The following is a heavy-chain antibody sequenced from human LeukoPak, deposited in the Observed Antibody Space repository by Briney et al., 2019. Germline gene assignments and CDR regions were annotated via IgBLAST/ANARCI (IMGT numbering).Heavy chain of an antibody. CDR3: ARDRSPGNFDY. Sequence: GGSLRLSCAASGVTFSSYSMNWVRQAPGKGLEWVAYISSSRSPIYYADSLKGRFTISRDNAKNSLFLQIDSLRAEDTAVYYCARDRSPGNFDYWGQGTLVTVSS. V-gene: IGHV3-48*01. J-gene: IGHJ4*02. CDR2: ISSSRSPI. D-gene: IGHD3-10*01. CDR1: GVTFSSYS.